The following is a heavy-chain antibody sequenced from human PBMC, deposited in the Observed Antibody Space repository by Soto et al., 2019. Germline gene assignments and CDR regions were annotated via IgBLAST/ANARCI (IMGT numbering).Heavy chain of an antibody. CDR1: GFTFSNYW. CDR2: IKQDGSEK. V-gene: IGHV3-7*01. D-gene: IGHD6-19*01. J-gene: IGHJ4*02. CDR3: TRAQTTGWYVSY. Sequence: LRLSCAVSGFTFSNYWMSWVRQAPGKGLEWVANIKQDGSEKYYVDSVKGRFTISRDNAKSSLYLQLNSLRAEDTAVYYCTRAQTTGWYVSYWGQGTLVTV.